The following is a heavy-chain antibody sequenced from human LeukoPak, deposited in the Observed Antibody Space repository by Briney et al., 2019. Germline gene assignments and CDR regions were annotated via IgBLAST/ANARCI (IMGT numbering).Heavy chain of an antibody. D-gene: IGHD1-20*01. CDR1: GFTFSKYT. Sequence: GGSLRLSCVASGFTFSKYTMSWVRQAPGKGLERVSGIYGGGSGSTFYAESVKGRFTISRDNSKNTLYLQMNSLRDEDTAIYYCAKDFTPDGIWDIDYWGRGTLITVSS. J-gene: IGHJ4*02. CDR3: AKDFTPDGIWDIDY. V-gene: IGHV3-23*01. CDR2: IYGGGSGST.